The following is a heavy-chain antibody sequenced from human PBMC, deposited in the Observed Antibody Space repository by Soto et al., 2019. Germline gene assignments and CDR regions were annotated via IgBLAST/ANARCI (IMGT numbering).Heavy chain of an antibody. Sequence: EVQLLESGGGLVQPGGSLRLSCADSGFTFSSYAMSWVRQAPGKGLEWVSAISGSGGSTYYADSVKGRFTISRDNSKNTLYLQMNSLRAEDTAVYYCAKGRGDFWSGRNPMDVWGQGTTVTVSS. CDR2: ISGSGGST. V-gene: IGHV3-23*01. CDR1: GFTFSSYA. D-gene: IGHD3-3*01. CDR3: AKGRGDFWSGRNPMDV. J-gene: IGHJ6*02.